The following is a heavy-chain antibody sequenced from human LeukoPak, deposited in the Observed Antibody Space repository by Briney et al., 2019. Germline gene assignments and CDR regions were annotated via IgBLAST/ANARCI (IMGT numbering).Heavy chain of an antibody. D-gene: IGHD2-2*01. CDR3: ARDRGSNNYFDH. Sequence: TGGSLRLSCAASGFTFSSYEMNWVRQAPGKGLEWVSYISSSGSTIYYADSVKGRFTISRDNANNSLFLQMNSLRAEDTALYYCARDRGSNNYFDHWGQGTLVTVSS. CDR2: ISSSGSTI. V-gene: IGHV3-48*03. CDR1: GFTFSSYE. J-gene: IGHJ4*02.